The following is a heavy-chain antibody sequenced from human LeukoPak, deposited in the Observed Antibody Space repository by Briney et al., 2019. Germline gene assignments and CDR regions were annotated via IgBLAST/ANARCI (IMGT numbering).Heavy chain of an antibody. CDR2: IYYSGST. Sequence: SETLSLTCTVSGGSISSYYWSWIRQPPGKGLEWIGYIYYSGSTNYNPSLKSRVTISVDTSKNQFSLKLSSVTAADTAVYYCAREGRNGYNYCWATGYYYYYMDVWGKGTTVTVSS. J-gene: IGHJ6*03. CDR1: GGSISSYY. CDR3: AREGRNGYNYCWATGYYYYYMDV. D-gene: IGHD5-24*01. V-gene: IGHV4-59*01.